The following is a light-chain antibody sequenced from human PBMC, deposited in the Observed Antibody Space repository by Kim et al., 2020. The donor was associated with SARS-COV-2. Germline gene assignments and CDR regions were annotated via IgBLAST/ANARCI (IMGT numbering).Light chain of an antibody. CDR2: QDN. V-gene: IGLV3-1*01. J-gene: IGLJ2*01. Sequence: PGQQANSTGSGGQVGEKYNCWYQQKPGQPPVLVIYQDNKRPSGIPERFSGSNTGNTATLAISGTQAMDEADYYCQTWDSYTYGVVGGGTQLTVL. CDR1: QVGEKY. CDR3: QTWDSYTYGV.